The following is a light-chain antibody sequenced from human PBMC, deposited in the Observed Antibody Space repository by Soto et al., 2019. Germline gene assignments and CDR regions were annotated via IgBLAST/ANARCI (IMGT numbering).Light chain of an antibody. CDR3: KQYGSSPYT. CDR1: QSVSSN. Sequence: VQTPSHPTLSVTRGESATLSCRPSQSVSSNLAWYQQKHGQAHRLLIYGASTRATGRQDRLTGSGSGTDVTPTIRDLLPADFAVYYCKQYGSSPYTVGQGTKVEIK. V-gene: IGKV3-20*01. J-gene: IGKJ2*01. CDR2: GAS.